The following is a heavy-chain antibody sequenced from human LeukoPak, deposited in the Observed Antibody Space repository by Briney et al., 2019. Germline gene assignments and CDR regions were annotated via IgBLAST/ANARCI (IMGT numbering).Heavy chain of an antibody. D-gene: IGHD6-19*01. CDR3: AREGYSSGWANYFDY. J-gene: IGHJ4*02. CDR1: GGSFSGYY. CDR2: INHSGST. V-gene: IGHV4-34*01. Sequence: SETLSLTCAVYGGSFSGYYWSWIRQPPGKGLEWIGEINHSGSTNYNPSLKSRVTISVDTSKNQFSLKLSSVTAADTAVYYCAREGYSSGWANYFDYWGQGTLVTVSS.